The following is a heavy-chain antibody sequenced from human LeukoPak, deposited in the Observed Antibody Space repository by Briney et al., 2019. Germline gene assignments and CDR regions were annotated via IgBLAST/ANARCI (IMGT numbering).Heavy chain of an antibody. CDR2: IYYSGST. CDR3: ARMRYCSSTSCYRASYGMDV. D-gene: IGHD2-2*02. Sequence: PSQTLSLTCTVSGGAVSSGDSYWSWIRQPPGTGLEWIGHIYYSGSTYHNPSLKSRVTISVDTSKNQFSLRLSSVTAADTAVYYCARMRYCSSTSCYRASYGMDVWGQGTTVTVSS. J-gene: IGHJ6*02. CDR1: GGAVSSGDSY. V-gene: IGHV4-30-4*01.